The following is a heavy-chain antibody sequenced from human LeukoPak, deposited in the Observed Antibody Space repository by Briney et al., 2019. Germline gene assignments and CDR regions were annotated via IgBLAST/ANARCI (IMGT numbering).Heavy chain of an antibody. CDR1: GYTFTSYG. J-gene: IGHJ4*02. CDR2: ISAYNGNT. Sequence: ASVKVSCKASGYTFTSYGISWVRQAPGQGLEWMGWISAYNGNTNYAQKLQGRVTMTTDTSTSTAYMELRSLRSDDTAVYYCARDPEGTWLYGAPGYWGQGTLVTVSS. D-gene: IGHD4-17*01. V-gene: IGHV1-18*01. CDR3: ARDPEGTWLYGAPGY.